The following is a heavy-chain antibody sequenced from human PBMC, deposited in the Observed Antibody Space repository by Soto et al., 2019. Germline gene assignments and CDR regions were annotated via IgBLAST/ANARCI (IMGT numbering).Heavy chain of an antibody. CDR1: GGTFSSYA. CDR3: ARSRPLYSSSSAYYFDY. J-gene: IGHJ4*02. V-gene: IGHV1-69*06. Sequence: QVQLVQSGAEVKKPGSSVKVSCKASGGTFSSYAISWVRQAPGQGLEWMGGIIPIFGTANYAQKFQGRVTITADKSTSTAYMELSSPRSEDTAVYYCARSRPLYSSSSAYYFDYWGQGTLVTVSS. CDR2: IIPIFGTA. D-gene: IGHD6-6*01.